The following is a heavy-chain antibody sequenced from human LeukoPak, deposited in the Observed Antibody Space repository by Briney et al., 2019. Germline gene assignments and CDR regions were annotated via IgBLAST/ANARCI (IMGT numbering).Heavy chain of an antibody. V-gene: IGHV3-43*01. D-gene: IGHD5-24*01. CDR3: AKDTHGYNRYYYYGMDV. CDR1: GFTFDDYT. J-gene: IGHJ6*02. Sequence: PGGSLRLSCAASGFTFDDYTMHWVRQAPGKGLEWVSLISWDGGSTYYADSVKGRFTISRDNSKNSLYLQMNSLRTEDTALYYCAKDTHGYNRYYYYGMDVWGQGTTVTVPS. CDR2: ISWDGGST.